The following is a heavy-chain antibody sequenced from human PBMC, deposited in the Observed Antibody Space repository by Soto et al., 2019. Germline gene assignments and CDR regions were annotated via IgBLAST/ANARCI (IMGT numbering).Heavy chain of an antibody. J-gene: IGHJ4*02. CDR2: VNPSGGHT. D-gene: IGHD2-21*02. V-gene: IGHV1-46*01. Sequence: QVQLMQSGAEVKKPGASVKVPCKASGDTFTDYYIHWVRQAPGQGLEWMGTVNPSGGHTTYAQHFLGRVTMTRDTSTSTLYMELTSLRSEDTAVYYCARGGHVVVVTAALDYWGQGTLVTVSS. CDR1: GDTFTDYY. CDR3: ARGGHVVVVTAALDY.